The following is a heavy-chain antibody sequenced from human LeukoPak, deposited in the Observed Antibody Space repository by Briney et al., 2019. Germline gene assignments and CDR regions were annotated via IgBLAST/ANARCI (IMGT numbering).Heavy chain of an antibody. J-gene: IGHJ4*02. CDR3: AGDELRVGATVTDY. CDR2: IYTSGST. D-gene: IGHD1-26*01. CDR1: GGSISSYY. V-gene: IGHV4-4*07. Sequence: PSETLSLTCTVSGGSISSYYWSWIRQPAGKGLEWIGRIYTSGSTNYNPSLKSRVTMSVDTSKNQFSLKLSSVTAADTAVYYCAGDELRVGATVTDYWGQGTLVTVSS.